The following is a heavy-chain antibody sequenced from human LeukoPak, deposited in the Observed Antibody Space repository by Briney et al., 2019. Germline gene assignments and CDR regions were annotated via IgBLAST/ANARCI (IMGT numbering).Heavy chain of an antibody. D-gene: IGHD3-22*01. CDR1: GYTFTGYY. Sequence: GASVKVSCKASGYTFTGYYMHWVRQAPGQGLEWMGWINPNSGGTNYAQKFQGRVTMTRDTSIGTAYMELSRLRSDDTAVYYCARGAHYHDSSQGYDYWGQGTLVTVSS. CDR2: INPNSGGT. J-gene: IGHJ4*02. V-gene: IGHV1-2*02. CDR3: ARGAHYHDSSQGYDY.